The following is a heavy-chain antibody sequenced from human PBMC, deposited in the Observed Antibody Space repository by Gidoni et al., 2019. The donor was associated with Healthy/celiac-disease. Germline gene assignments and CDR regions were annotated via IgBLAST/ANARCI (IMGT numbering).Heavy chain of an antibody. D-gene: IGHD5-12*01. V-gene: IGHV4-34*01. J-gene: IGHJ2*01. CDR2: INHSGST. CDR3: ARLAQGRPYWYFDL. Sequence: GKGLEWIGEINHSGSTNYNPSLKSRVTISVDTSKNQFSLKLSSVTAADTAVYYCARLAQGRPYWYFDLWGRGTLVTVSS.